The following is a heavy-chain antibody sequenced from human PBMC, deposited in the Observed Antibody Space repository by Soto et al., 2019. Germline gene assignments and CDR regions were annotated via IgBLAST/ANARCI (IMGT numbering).Heavy chain of an antibody. V-gene: IGHV4-39*01. CDR2: IYYSGST. J-gene: IGHJ4*02. CDR1: GGSISSSSYY. Sequence: SETLSLTCTVSGGSISSSSYYWGWIRQPPGKGLEWIGSIYYSGSTYYNPSLKSRVTISVDTSKNQFSLKLSSVTAADTAVYYCARPSNRGIDYWGQGTLVTVSS. CDR3: ARPSNRGIDY. D-gene: IGHD7-27*01.